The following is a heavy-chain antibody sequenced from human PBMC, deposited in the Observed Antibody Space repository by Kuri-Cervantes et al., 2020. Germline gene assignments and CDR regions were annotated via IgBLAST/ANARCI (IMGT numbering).Heavy chain of an antibody. V-gene: IGHV3-48*01. Sequence: GESLKISCAASGFTFSSYSMNWVRQAPGKGLEWVSYISSSSSTIYYADSVKGRFTISRDNAKNSLYLQMNSLRAEDTAVYYCARGNGVNRHFYYMDVWGKGTTVTVSS. CDR1: GFTFSSYS. D-gene: IGHD1/OR15-1a*01. J-gene: IGHJ6*03. CDR3: ARGNGVNRHFYYMDV. CDR2: ISSSSSTI.